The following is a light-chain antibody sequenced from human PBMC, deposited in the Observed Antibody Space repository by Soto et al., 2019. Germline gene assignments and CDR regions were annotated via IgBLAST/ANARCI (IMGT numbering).Light chain of an antibody. CDR2: DAS. J-gene: IGKJ1*01. CDR3: QQYNKWWT. Sequence: EIVMTQYPATLSVSPGERATLSCRASQSVSSNLAWYQQKPGQAPRLLIYDASTRATGIPGRFSGSGSGTEFTLTISSLQSEDFSVYYCQQYNKWWTFGLRTKVEIK. V-gene: IGKV3-15*01. CDR1: QSVSSN.